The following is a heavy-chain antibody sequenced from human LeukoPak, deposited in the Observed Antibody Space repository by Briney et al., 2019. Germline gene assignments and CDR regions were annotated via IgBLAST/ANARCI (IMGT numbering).Heavy chain of an antibody. Sequence: GESLKISCKGSGYSFTSYGISWVRQAPGQGLEWMGWISAYNGNTNYAQKLQGRVTMTTDTSTSTAYMELRSLRSDDTAVYYCAREGHTAMVTFDPWGQGTLVTVSS. J-gene: IGHJ5*02. CDR1: GYSFTSYG. D-gene: IGHD5-18*01. V-gene: IGHV1-18*01. CDR2: ISAYNGNT. CDR3: AREGHTAMVTFDP.